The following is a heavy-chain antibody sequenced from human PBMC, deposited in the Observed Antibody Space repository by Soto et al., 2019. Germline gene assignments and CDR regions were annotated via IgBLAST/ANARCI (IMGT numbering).Heavy chain of an antibody. D-gene: IGHD3-10*01. J-gene: IGHJ4*02. CDR2: INGDGDYT. CDR1: GFSFSSYW. CDR3: ASTQFLTIVPRGNF. V-gene: IGHV3-74*01. Sequence: GGSLRLSCAASGFSFSSYWMHWLRQVPGKGLVWVSRINGDGDYTNYADSVKGRFTISRDNAKNTLYLQMNSLTPEVTGLYYCASTQFLTIVPRGNFWGLGTPVPVSS.